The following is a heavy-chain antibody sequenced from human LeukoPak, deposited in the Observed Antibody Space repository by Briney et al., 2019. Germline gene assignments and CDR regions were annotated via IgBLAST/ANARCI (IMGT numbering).Heavy chain of an antibody. CDR3: ATGNPYGSGSYYQLGAFDI. D-gene: IGHD3-10*01. J-gene: IGHJ3*02. CDR2: INWNGGST. Sequence: AGGSLRLSCAASGFTFSSYSMNWVRQAPGKGLEWVSGINWNGGSTGYADSVKGRFTISRDNAKNFLYLQMNSLRAEDTALYYCATGNPYGSGSYYQLGAFDIWGQGTMVTVSS. V-gene: IGHV3-20*04. CDR1: GFTFSSYS.